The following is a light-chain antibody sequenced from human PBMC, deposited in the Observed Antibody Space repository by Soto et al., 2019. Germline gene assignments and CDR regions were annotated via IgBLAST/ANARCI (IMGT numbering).Light chain of an antibody. CDR1: QSISSY. Sequence: DSQMTQSPSSLSAYVGDRVTITCRASQSISSYLNWYQQKPGKAPKLLIYAASSLQSGVPSRFSGSGSRTDFTLTISSLQPEDFATYYCQKSYSTVLTFGGGTKVEIK. V-gene: IGKV1-39*01. CDR2: AAS. CDR3: QKSYSTVLT. J-gene: IGKJ4*01.